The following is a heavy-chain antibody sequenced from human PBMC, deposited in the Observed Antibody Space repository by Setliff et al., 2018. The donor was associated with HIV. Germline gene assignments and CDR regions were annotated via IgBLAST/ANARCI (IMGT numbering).Heavy chain of an antibody. V-gene: IGHV3-11*05. J-gene: IGHJ4*02. D-gene: IGHD6-13*01. CDR1: GFTFSDYY. CDR2: ISSSSSYI. CDR3: ARGVAAAGTDY. Sequence: GGSLRLSCAASGFTFSDYYMSWIRQAPGKGLEWVSYISSSSSYINYADSVKGRFTISRDNARNSLLLQMNSLRAEDTAVYYCARGVAAAGTDYWGQGTLVTVSS.